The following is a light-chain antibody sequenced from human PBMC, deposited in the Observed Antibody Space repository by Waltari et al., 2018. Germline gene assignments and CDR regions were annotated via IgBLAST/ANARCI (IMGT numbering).Light chain of an antibody. V-gene: IGKV3-20*01. J-gene: IGKJ3*01. Sequence: EIVLTQSPGTLSLSRGKRATLSCRDSQSVSSSYLAWDQQKPGQAPRLLIYGASSRATGIPDRFSGSGSGTDFTLTSSRLEPEDVAVYYFQQYGSSLFTFGPGTKVDIK. CDR3: QQYGSSLFT. CDR2: GAS. CDR1: QSVSSSY.